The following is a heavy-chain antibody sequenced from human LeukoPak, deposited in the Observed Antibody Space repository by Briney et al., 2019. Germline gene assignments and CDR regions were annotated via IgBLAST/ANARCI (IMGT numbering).Heavy chain of an antibody. D-gene: IGHD4-17*01. J-gene: IGHJ3*02. CDR3: VNYAAVDAFDI. V-gene: IGHV4-39*01. CDR1: GGSISNSSYY. CDR2: IYYSGST. Sequence: SETLSLTCTVSGGSISNSSYYWGWIRQPPGKGLEWIGSIYYSGSTYYNPSLKSRVTISVDTSKNQFSLKLSSVTAADTAVYYCVNYAAVDAFDIWGQGTMVTVSS.